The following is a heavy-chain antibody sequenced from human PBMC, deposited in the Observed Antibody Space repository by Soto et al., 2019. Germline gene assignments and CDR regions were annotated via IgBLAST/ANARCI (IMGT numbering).Heavy chain of an antibody. CDR2: IFWKSGYI. Sequence: EVQLVESGGDLVQPGTSLRLSCAATGFTFGADVIHWVRQVPGKGLEWVSGIFWKSGYIDYADSVKGRFTISRDNAKNSVYLQMNSLRVEDTALYYCVKDVNPGGADVLGQGTTVTVSS. CDR1: GFTFGADV. D-gene: IGHD1-1*01. V-gene: IGHV3-9*01. CDR3: VKDVNPGGADV. J-gene: IGHJ6*02.